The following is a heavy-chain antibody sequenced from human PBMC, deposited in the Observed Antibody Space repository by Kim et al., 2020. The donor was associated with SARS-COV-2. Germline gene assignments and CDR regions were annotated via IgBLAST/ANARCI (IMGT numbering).Heavy chain of an antibody. Sequence: GGSLRLSCAASGFTFSSYGMHRVRQAPGKGLEWVAVISYDGSNKYYADSVKGRFTISRDNSKNTLYLQMNSLRAEDTAVYYCAKDVITMVRGVTPYYYYGMDVWGQGTTVTVSS. D-gene: IGHD3-10*01. CDR3: AKDVITMVRGVTPYYYYGMDV. J-gene: IGHJ6*02. CDR2: ISYDGSNK. CDR1: GFTFSSYG. V-gene: IGHV3-30*18.